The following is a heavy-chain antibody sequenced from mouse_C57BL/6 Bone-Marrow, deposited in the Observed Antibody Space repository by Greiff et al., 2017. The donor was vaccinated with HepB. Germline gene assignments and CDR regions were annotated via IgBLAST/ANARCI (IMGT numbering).Heavy chain of an antibody. CDR2: IDPENGDT. J-gene: IGHJ2*01. CDR3: TTMITYYLDY. CDR1: GFNIKDDY. D-gene: IGHD2-4*01. Sequence: VQLQQSGAELVRPGASVKLSCTASGFNIKDDYMHWVKQRPEQGLEWIGWIDPENGDTEYASKFQGKATITADTSSNTAYLQLSSLTSEDTAVYYCTTMITYYLDYWGQGTTLTVSS. V-gene: IGHV14-4*01.